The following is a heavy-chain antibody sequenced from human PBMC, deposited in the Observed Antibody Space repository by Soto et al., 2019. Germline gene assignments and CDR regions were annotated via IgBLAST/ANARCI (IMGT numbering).Heavy chain of an antibody. CDR3: ARVWYSSSWYYYGMDV. D-gene: IGHD6-13*01. CDR2: IYYSGST. J-gene: IGHJ6*02. V-gene: IGHV4-59*01. Sequence: QVQLQESGPGLVKPSETLSLTCTVSGGSISSYYWSWIRQPPGKGLEWIGYIYYSGSTNYNPSLKSRVTISVDTSKHQFSLKLSSVTAADTAVYYCARVWYSSSWYYYGMDVWGQGTTVTVSS. CDR1: GGSISSYY.